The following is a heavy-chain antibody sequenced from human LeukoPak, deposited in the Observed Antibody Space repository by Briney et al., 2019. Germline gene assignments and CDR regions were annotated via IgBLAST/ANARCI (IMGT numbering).Heavy chain of an antibody. Sequence: AGGSLRLSCAASGFTVSSNYMSWVRQAPGKGLEWVSVIYSGGSTYYADSVKGRFTISRDNSKNTLYLQINSLRAEDTAVYYCAREVENYYDSSGYLDYWGQGTLVTVSS. CDR3: AREVENYYDSSGYLDY. V-gene: IGHV3-66*01. CDR1: GFTVSSNY. CDR2: IYSGGST. J-gene: IGHJ4*02. D-gene: IGHD3-22*01.